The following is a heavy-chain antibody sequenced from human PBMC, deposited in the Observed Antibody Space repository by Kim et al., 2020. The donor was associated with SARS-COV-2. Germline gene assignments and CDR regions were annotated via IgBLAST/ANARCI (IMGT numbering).Heavy chain of an antibody. CDR1: GGSISSSSYY. D-gene: IGHD2-21*02. CDR2: IYYSGST. Sequence: SETLSLTCTVSGGSISSSSYYWGWIRQPPGKGLEWIGSIYYSGSTYYNPSLKSRVTISVDTSKNQFSLKLSSVTAADTAVYYCARHGRGPSESHIVVVTAIGWFGNAFDIWGQGTMVTVSS. J-gene: IGHJ3*02. CDR3: ARHGRGPSESHIVVVTAIGWFGNAFDI. V-gene: IGHV4-39*01.